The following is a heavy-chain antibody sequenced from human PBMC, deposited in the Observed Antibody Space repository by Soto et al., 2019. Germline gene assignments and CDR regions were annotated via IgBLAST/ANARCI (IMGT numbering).Heavy chain of an antibody. D-gene: IGHD2-2*01. Sequence: QVQLVESGGGVVQPGRSLRLSCAASGFTFSSYGMHWVRQAPGKGLEWVAVIWYDGSNKYYADSVKGRFTISRDNSKKWRYCQTNSLSEKDTGVYCCARAGVAYCSSTSCYDGGPYSYYGMDVWGQGTTVTVSS. CDR1: GFTFSSYG. CDR3: ARAGVAYCSSTSCYDGGPYSYYGMDV. CDR2: IWYDGSNK. J-gene: IGHJ6*02. V-gene: IGHV3-33*01.